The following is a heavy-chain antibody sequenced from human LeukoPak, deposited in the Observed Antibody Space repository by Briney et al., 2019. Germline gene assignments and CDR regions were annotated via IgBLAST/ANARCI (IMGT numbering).Heavy chain of an antibody. D-gene: IGHD3-9*01. J-gene: IGHJ5*02. Sequence: QPGGSLRLSCAAFGFTGSSNYVSWVRQPPGKGLEWVAVLYRAGDTYYADSVKGRFTISRDDSKNTLYLQMNTVRVEDTAVYYCARDAYDNTESVRWFDPWGQGTLVTVSS. V-gene: IGHV3-66*01. CDR3: ARDAYDNTESVRWFDP. CDR1: GFTGSSNY. CDR2: LYRAGDT.